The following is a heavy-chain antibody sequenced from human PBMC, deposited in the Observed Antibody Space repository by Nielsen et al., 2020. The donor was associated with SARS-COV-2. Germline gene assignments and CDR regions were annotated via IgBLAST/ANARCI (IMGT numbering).Heavy chain of an antibody. Sequence: SETLSLTCTVSGGSISLNYWTWIRQPPGKGLEWIGYIYDNGKGNSNPSLKSRVTISGDMSNNQFSLHLTSVTAADTAVYYCARDTGVDIDYWGQGTTVTVSS. J-gene: IGHJ4*03. CDR3: ARDTGVDIDY. V-gene: IGHV4-59*01. CDR1: GGSISLNY. CDR2: IYDNGKG. D-gene: IGHD7-27*01.